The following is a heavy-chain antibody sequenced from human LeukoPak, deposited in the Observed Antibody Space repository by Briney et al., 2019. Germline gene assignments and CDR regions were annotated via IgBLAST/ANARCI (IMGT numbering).Heavy chain of an antibody. CDR3: ARGSPVLNIVPYFDY. V-gene: IGHV3-66*01. Sequence: QSGGSLRLSCAASGFTVSSNYMSWVRQAPGKGLEWVSVIYSGGSTYYADSVKGRFTISRDNSKNPLYLQMNSLRAEDTAVYYCARGSPVLNIVPYFDYWGQGTLVTVSS. D-gene: IGHD2-8*02. CDR2: IYSGGST. CDR1: GFTVSSNY. J-gene: IGHJ4*02.